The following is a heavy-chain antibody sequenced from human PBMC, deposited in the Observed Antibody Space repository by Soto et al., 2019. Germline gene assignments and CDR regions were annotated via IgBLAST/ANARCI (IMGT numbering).Heavy chain of an antibody. Sequence: QVQLQESGPGLVKPSETLSLTCSVSDGSIGSYYWSWIRQPPGKGLEWIGYIYYSGSTNHNPSLKIRVTISVDTSKNQFSLMLSSVTAADTAVYYCARGGWRQIDYWGQGTLVTVPS. V-gene: IGHV4-59*08. D-gene: IGHD3-3*01. CDR2: IYYSGST. J-gene: IGHJ4*02. CDR1: DGSIGSYY. CDR3: ARGGWRQIDY.